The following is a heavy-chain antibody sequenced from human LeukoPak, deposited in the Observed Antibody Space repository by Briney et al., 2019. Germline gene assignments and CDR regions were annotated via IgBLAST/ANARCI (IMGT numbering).Heavy chain of an antibody. CDR2: IYWDDDK. J-gene: IGHJ4*02. Sequence: ASGPTLVNPTQTLTLPCTFSGFSLSTSGVAVGWIRQPPGKALEWLALIYWDDDKRYSPSLKTRLTITKNNSKNQVVLTMTNMDPVDTATYYCAHSESGRTYFDYWGQGTLVTVSS. CDR3: AHSESGRTYFDY. V-gene: IGHV2-5*02. D-gene: IGHD3-3*01. CDR1: GFSLSTSGVA.